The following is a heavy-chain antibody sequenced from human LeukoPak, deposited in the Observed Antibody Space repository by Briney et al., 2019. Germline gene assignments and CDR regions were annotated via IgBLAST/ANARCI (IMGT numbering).Heavy chain of an antibody. D-gene: IGHD2-15*01. CDR1: GGSFSGYY. CDR3: ARVRKFPIVVVVAAKLYYFDY. V-gene: IGHV4-34*01. J-gene: IGHJ4*02. Sequence: SETLSLTCAVYGGSFSGYYWSWIRQPPGKGLEWIGEINHSGSTNYNPSLKSRVTISVDTSKNQFSLKLSSVTAVDTAVYYCARVRKFPIVVVVAAKLYYFDYWGQGTLVTVSS. CDR2: INHSGST.